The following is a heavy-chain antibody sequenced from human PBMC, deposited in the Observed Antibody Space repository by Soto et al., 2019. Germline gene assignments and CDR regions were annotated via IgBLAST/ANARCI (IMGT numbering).Heavy chain of an antibody. J-gene: IGHJ2*01. CDR2: ISYDGSNK. V-gene: IGHV3-30-3*01. CDR3: ASKRGSSWYFDDWYFDL. D-gene: IGHD6-13*01. Sequence: ESGGGVVQPGRSLRLSCAASGFTFSSYAMHWVRQAPGKGLEWVAVISYDGSNKYYAESVKGRFTISRDNSKTTLYLQMNSLRAEDTAVYYCASKRGSSWYFDDWYFDLWGRGTLVTVSS. CDR1: GFTFSSYA.